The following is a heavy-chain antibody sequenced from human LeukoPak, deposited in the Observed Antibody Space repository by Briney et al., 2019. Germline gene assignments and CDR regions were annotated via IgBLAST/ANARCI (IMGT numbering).Heavy chain of an antibody. Sequence: PGGSLRLSCAASGFTFSDYWMHWVRQAPGKGLMWVSRIDSAGSTTSYADSVKGRFTISRDNAKNTLYLQMNSLRAEDTAVYFCARGCIGGDCYSDPWGQEPLVTVPS. V-gene: IGHV3-74*01. CDR3: ARGCIGGDCYSDP. CDR1: GFTFSDYW. J-gene: IGHJ5*02. CDR2: IDSAGSTT. D-gene: IGHD2-21*02.